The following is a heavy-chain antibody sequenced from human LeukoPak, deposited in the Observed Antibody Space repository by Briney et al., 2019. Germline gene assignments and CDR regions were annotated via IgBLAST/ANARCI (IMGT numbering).Heavy chain of an antibody. V-gene: IGHV3-30*18. Sequence: PGGSLRLSCAASGFTFSSHGILWVRQAPGKGLEWVAVTSHDGTTNYYADSVKGRFTISRDNSKNTLYLQMNSLRAEDTAVYYCTKGGGISYNPMDPWGQGTLVIVSS. CDR3: TKGGGISYNPMDP. J-gene: IGHJ5*02. CDR2: TSHDGTTN. D-gene: IGHD1-26*01. CDR1: GFTFSSHG.